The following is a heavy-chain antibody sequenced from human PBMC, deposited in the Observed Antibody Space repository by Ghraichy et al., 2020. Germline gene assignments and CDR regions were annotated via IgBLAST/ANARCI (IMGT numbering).Heavy chain of an antibody. CDR2: IYYSGDT. Sequence: ESLNISCTVSGGSISSSSYYWGWIRQPPGKGLEWIGSIYYSGDTYYNPSLKSRVTMSVDTSKNQFSLKVSSVTAADTAVYYCARHSTQQLFDYWGQGTLVTVSS. CDR1: GGSISSSSYY. J-gene: IGHJ4*02. D-gene: IGHD6-13*01. CDR3: ARHSTQQLFDY. V-gene: IGHV4-39*01.